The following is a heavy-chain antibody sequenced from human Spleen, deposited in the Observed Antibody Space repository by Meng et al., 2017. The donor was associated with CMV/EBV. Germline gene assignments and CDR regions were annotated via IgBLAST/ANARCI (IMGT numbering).Heavy chain of an antibody. J-gene: IGHJ6*02. CDR2: INPNSGGT. D-gene: IGHD2-15*01. Sequence: ASVKVSCKASGYTVTGYYMHWVRQAPGQGLEWMGWINPNSGGTNYAQKFQGRVTMTRDTSISTAYMELSRLRSDDTAVYYCARAAAYMSYGLGVWGQGTTVTVSS. CDR3: ARAAAYMSYGLGV. V-gene: IGHV1-2*02. CDR1: GYTVTGYY.